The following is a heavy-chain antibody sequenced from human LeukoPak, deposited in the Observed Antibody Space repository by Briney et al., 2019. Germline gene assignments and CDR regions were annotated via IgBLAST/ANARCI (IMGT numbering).Heavy chain of an antibody. Sequence: SETLSLTCTVSGGSMTKYYWNWIRQPPGKGLEWIGYIYYSGSTIYNPSLKSRVTISVDTSKNQFSLRLNSVTAADTAVYYCARDDWIPGYCSSSSNCLDAFDIWGQGTMVTSLQ. V-gene: IGHV4-59*01. CDR1: GGSMTKYY. CDR3: ARDDWIPGYCSSSSNCLDAFDI. CDR2: IYYSGST. J-gene: IGHJ3*02. D-gene: IGHD2-2*03.